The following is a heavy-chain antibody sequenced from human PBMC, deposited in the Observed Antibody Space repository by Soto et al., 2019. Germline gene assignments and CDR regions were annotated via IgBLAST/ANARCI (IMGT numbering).Heavy chain of an antibody. CDR1: GGSISSGGYY. J-gene: IGHJ6*02. D-gene: IGHD3-22*01. Sequence: QVQLQESGPGLVKPSQTLSLTCTVSGGSISSGGYYWSWIRQHPGKGLEWIGYIYYSGSTYYNPSLKSRVTISVDTSKNQFSLKLSSVTAADTAVYYCARDSSGLDVLCYYGMDVWGQGTTVTVSS. V-gene: IGHV4-31*03. CDR2: IYYSGST. CDR3: ARDSSGLDVLCYYGMDV.